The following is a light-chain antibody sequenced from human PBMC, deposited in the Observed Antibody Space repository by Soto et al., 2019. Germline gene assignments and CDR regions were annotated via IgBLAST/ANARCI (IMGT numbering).Light chain of an antibody. V-gene: IGKV3-20*01. CDR2: GAS. CDR3: QHDSNSRHFT. J-gene: IGKJ3*01. Sequence: EMVLTQSPGTLSLSPGERATLSCRASQSVSSNYLAWSQQKPGQAPRPLIYGASSRATGIPDRFSGSGSGTDFTLTNSSLETEDFAVYYCQHDSNSRHFTFGPGTKVDIK. CDR1: QSVSSNY.